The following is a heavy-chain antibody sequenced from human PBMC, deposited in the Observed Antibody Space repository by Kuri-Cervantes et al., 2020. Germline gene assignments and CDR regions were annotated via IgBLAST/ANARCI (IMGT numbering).Heavy chain of an antibody. CDR1: GFTFSSYG. CDR3: ARDVGCSGGSCYSPEMYYFDY. D-gene: IGHD2-15*01. J-gene: IGHJ4*02. Sequence: SLKISCAASGFTFSSYGMHWGRQAPGKGLEWVAVIWYDGSNKYYADSVKGRFTISRDNSKNTLYLQMNSLRAEDTAVYYCARDVGCSGGSCYSPEMYYFDYWGQGTLVTVSS. V-gene: IGHV3-33*01. CDR2: IWYDGSNK.